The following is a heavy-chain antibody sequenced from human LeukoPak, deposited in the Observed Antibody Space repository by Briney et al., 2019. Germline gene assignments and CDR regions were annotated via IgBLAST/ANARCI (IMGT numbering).Heavy chain of an antibody. Sequence: PGGSLRLSCAASGFTFSSYAMHWVRQAPGKGLEWVAVLSYGGSNKYYADSVKGRFTISRDNSKNTLYLQMNSLRAEDTAVYYCAREGRVFYDYVWGSYRSGRYFDYWGQGTLVTVSS. D-gene: IGHD3-16*02. CDR2: LSYGGSNK. CDR1: GFTFSSYA. CDR3: AREGRVFYDYVWGSYRSGRYFDY. V-gene: IGHV3-30*04. J-gene: IGHJ4*02.